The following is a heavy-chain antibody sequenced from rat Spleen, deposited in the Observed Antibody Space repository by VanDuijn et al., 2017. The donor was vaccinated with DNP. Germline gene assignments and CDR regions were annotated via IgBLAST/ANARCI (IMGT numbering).Heavy chain of an antibody. Sequence: EVQLVESGGGFVQPGRSLKLSCVASGFTFSDYYMAWVRQAPAKGLAWVAYINYDGGMTYYGDSVRGRFTISRDNAKTTLNLQMNSLRSEDMATYYCARWYSSEYFFDYWGQGVMVTVSS. V-gene: IGHV5-22*01. CDR2: INYDGGMT. J-gene: IGHJ2*01. CDR1: GFTFSDYY. CDR3: ARWYSSEYFFDY. D-gene: IGHD4-3*01.